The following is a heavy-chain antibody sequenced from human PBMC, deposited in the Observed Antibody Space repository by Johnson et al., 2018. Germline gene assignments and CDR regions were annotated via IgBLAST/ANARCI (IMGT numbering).Heavy chain of an antibody. D-gene: IGHD6-13*01. Sequence: EVQLVETGGGLVQPGRSMRLSCAASGFIFDDYAMHWVRQAPGKGLAWVSGISWNSGSIEYADSVKGRFPIHGDNSQNSPFLQMNSLSAEDTALYYFAKDSPHPRVAAGGRDSLDIWGQGTMVTVSS. CDR3: AKDSPHPRVAAGGRDSLDI. J-gene: IGHJ3*02. V-gene: IGHV3-9*01. CDR1: GFIFDDYA. CDR2: ISWNSGSI.